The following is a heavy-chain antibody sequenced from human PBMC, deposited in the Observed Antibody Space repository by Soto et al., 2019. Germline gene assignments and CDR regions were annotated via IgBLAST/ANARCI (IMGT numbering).Heavy chain of an antibody. CDR2: MNPNSGNT. D-gene: IGHD4-17*01. CDR3: AMTLYGDNVDY. V-gene: IGHV1-8*01. CDR1: GYTFTSYD. Sequence: QVQLVQSGAEVKKPGASVKVSCKASGYTFTSYDINWVRQSTGQGLEWMGWMNPNSGNTGYAQKFQGRVTMTRNTSISTADMDLISLRSEYTAVYYCAMTLYGDNVDYWGQGTLVTVSS. J-gene: IGHJ4*02.